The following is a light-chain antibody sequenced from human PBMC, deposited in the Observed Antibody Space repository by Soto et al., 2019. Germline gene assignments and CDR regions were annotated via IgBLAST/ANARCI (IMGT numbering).Light chain of an antibody. Sequence: QSVLTQPASVSGSPGQSITISCTGTSSDIGVYNYVSWYQQHPGKAPKLVICEVSNRPSGVSSRFSGSKSGNTASLTISGLRAEDEADYYCTSFITTNIWVFGGGTKLTVL. CDR2: EVS. J-gene: IGLJ3*02. CDR3: TSFITTNIWV. V-gene: IGLV2-14*01. CDR1: SSDIGVYNY.